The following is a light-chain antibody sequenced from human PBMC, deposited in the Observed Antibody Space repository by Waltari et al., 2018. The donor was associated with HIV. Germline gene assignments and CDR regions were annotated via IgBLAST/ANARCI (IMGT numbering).Light chain of an antibody. CDR2: RVS. Sequence: EVVMSQFPLSLAVTPGQPASISCTSSEGLVYRDGNTYLNWFHQRPGQSPRRLIFRVSNWDPGVPDRFRGSGSHTNFTLEITRVQSDDVGIFYCMQGTHWAPTFGQGTRLEI. CDR1: EGLVYRDGNTY. V-gene: IGKV2D-30*01. J-gene: IGKJ2*01. CDR3: MQGTHWAPT.